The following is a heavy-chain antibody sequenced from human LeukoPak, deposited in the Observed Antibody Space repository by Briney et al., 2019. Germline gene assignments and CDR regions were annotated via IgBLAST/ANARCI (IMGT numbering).Heavy chain of an antibody. CDR3: ARANGRPGYRWFDP. J-gene: IGHJ5*02. D-gene: IGHD1-1*01. V-gene: IGHV4-31*03. Sequence: PSETLSLTCSVSGATITSGSSYWSRIRQHPGTGLEWIGYISYSGTTYYTPSLKSRMTISIDTSENQFSLKLSSVTAADTAVYLCARANGRPGYRWFDPWGQGTLVTVSS. CDR1: GATITSGSSY. CDR2: ISYSGTT.